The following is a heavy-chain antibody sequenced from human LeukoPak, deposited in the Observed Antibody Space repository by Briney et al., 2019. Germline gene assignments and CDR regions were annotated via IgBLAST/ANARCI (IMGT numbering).Heavy chain of an antibody. Sequence: ASVKVSCKASGYTFTSYGISWVRQAPGQGLEWMGWISAYNGNTNYAQKLQGRVTMTTDTSTSTAYMELRSLRSDDTAVYYCARDEAYYDSGSYGYWGQGTLVTVSS. J-gene: IGHJ4*02. CDR2: ISAYNGNT. CDR3: ARDEAYYDSGSYGY. D-gene: IGHD3-10*01. V-gene: IGHV1-18*01. CDR1: GYTFTSYG.